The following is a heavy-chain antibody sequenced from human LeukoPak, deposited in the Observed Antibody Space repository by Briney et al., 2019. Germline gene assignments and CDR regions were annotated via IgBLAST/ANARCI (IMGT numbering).Heavy chain of an antibody. CDR1: GFTFSSYA. CDR2: ISYDGSNK. J-gene: IGHJ4*02. V-gene: IGHV3-30-3*01. Sequence: GGSLRLSYAAAGFTFSSYAMHWVRQAPGKGLEWVALISYDGSNKYYADSVKGRFTISRDNSKNTLYLQMNSLRAEDTAVYYCASEGFDYWGQGTLVTVSS. CDR3: ASEGFDY.